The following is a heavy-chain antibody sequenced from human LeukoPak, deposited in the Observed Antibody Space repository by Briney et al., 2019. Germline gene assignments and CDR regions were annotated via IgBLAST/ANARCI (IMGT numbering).Heavy chain of an antibody. Sequence: SQTLSLICAISGDSVSSNSAAWNWIRQSPSRGLEWLGRTYYKSKWYYDYAISVKSRITINPDISKNQFSPQLNSVTPEDTAVYYCTRGEIFDPWGQGTLVTVSS. V-gene: IGHV6-1*01. CDR3: TRGEIFDP. CDR1: GDSVSSNSAA. J-gene: IGHJ5*02. CDR2: TYYKSKWYY.